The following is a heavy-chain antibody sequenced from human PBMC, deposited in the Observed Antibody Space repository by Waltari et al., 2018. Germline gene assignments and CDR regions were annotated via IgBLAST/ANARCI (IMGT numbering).Heavy chain of an antibody. CDR3: ASRWGSSSWSY. D-gene: IGHD6-13*01. Sequence: QVQLVQSGAEVKKPGSSVKVSCKASGGTFSSYAISWVRQAPGQGLEWMGGIIPIFCIANYAQKFHGRVTSTADESNSTAYMELSSLRSEDTAVYYCASRWGSSSWSYWGQGTLVTVSS. J-gene: IGHJ4*02. CDR2: IIPIFCIA. V-gene: IGHV1-69*13. CDR1: GGTFSSYA.